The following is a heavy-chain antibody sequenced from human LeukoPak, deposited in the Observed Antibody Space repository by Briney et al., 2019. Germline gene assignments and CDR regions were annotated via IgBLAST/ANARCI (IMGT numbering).Heavy chain of an antibody. CDR2: IYTSGST. CDR3: ARYKGLEDVRSGSYWFDP. Sequence: PSETLSLTCTVSGGSISSYYWSWIRQPAGKGLEWIGRIYTSGSTNYNPSLKSRVTMSVDTSKNQFSLKLSSVTAADTAVYYCARYKGLEDVRSGSYWFDPWGQGTLVTVSS. D-gene: IGHD3-3*01. J-gene: IGHJ5*02. CDR1: GGSISSYY. V-gene: IGHV4-4*07.